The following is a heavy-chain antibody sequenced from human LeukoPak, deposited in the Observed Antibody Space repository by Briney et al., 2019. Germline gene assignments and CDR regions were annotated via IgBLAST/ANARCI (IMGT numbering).Heavy chain of an antibody. CDR3: ARDLWNFYDSSGYYRDFDY. CDR2: IGGYEGNT. J-gene: IGHJ4*02. D-gene: IGHD3-22*01. Sequence: GASVKVSCKASGYTFISYGISWVRQAPGQGLEWMGWIGGYEGNTNYAQKLQGRVTMTTDTSTSTANMELRSLRSDDTAVYYCARDLWNFYDSSGYYRDFDYWGQGTLVTVSS. CDR1: GYTFISYG. V-gene: IGHV1-18*01.